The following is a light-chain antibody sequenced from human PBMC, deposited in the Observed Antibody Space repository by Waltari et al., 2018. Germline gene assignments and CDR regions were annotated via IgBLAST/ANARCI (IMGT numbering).Light chain of an antibody. CDR2: AAS. Sequence: DIHMTQSLSSLSASVGDRVTITCRASQSISKYLNWYQQKPGKAPKLLIFAASNLQSGVPSRFSGSGSGAEFTLTISSLQPEDFATYYCQQSYSAVLWTFGQGTKMEIK. J-gene: IGKJ2*01. CDR3: QQSYSAVLWT. V-gene: IGKV1-39*01. CDR1: QSISKY.